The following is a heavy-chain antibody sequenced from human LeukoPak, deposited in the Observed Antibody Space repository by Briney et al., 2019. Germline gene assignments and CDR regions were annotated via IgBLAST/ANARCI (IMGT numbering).Heavy chain of an antibody. CDR1: SGFIGNYY. Sequence: SETLSLTCTVSSGFIGNYYWSWVRQPPGKGLECIAYIHYTGSAGYNPSLKSRVTISVDTSKNQFSLKLRSVTAADTAVYYCARFGCFGASCHFDHWGQGTLVPVSS. D-gene: IGHD2-2*01. V-gene: IGHV4-59*08. CDR2: IHYTGSA. J-gene: IGHJ4*02. CDR3: ARFGCFGASCHFDH.